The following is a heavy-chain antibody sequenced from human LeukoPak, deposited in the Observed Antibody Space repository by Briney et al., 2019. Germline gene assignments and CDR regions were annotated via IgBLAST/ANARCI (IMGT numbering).Heavy chain of an antibody. J-gene: IGHJ4*02. CDR3: AKGTLDIVVVPAAPKVYYFDY. V-gene: IGHV3-23*01. CDR1: GFTFSSYA. CDR2: ISSSGGST. D-gene: IGHD2-2*01. Sequence: GGSLRLSCAASGFTFSSYAMSWVRQAPGKGLEWVSAISSSGGSTYYADSVKGRFTISRDNSKNTLYLQMNSLRAEDTAVYYCAKGTLDIVVVPAAPKVYYFDYWAREPWSPSPQ.